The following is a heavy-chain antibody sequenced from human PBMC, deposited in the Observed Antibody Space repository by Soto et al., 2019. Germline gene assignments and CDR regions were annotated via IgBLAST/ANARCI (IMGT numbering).Heavy chain of an antibody. Sequence: ASVKVSCKASGYTFTSYYMHWVRQAPGQGLEWMGIINPSGGSTSYAQKFQGRVTMTRDTSTSTVYMELSSLRSEDTAVYYCARNKEYRLKIPYYYYYGMDVWGQRTTVTVSS. J-gene: IGHJ6*02. CDR2: INPSGGST. CDR3: ARNKEYRLKIPYYYYYGMDV. V-gene: IGHV1-46*01. D-gene: IGHD5-12*01. CDR1: GYTFTSYY.